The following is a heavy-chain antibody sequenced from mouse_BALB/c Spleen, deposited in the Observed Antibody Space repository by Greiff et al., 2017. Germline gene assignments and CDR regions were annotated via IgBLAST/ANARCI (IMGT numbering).Heavy chain of an antibody. CDR3: ARQGGNYWYFDV. D-gene: IGHD2-1*01. CDR1: GFAFSSYD. J-gene: IGHJ1*01. Sequence: EVQLVESGGGLVKPGGSLKLSCAASGFAFSSYDMSWVRQTPEKRLEWVAYISSGGGSTYYPDTVKGRFTISRDNAKNTLYLQMSSLKSEDTAMYYCARQGGNYWYFDVWGAGTTVTVSS. V-gene: IGHV5-12-1*01. CDR2: ISSGGGST.